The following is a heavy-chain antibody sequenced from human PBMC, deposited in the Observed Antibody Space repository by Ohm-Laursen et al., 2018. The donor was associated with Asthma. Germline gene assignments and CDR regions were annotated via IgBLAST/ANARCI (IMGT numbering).Heavy chain of an antibody. CDR2: IIGSGATT. V-gene: IGHV3-23*01. CDR1: GFTFSNFA. J-gene: IGHJ4*02. Sequence: SLRLSCSASGFTFSNFAMSWVRQTPGKGLEWVSAIIGSGATTYFADSVKGRFTISRDNSKNTLYLQMSGLRAEDTAVYYCAKMPTGRIVPEFNYFDDWGQGTLVTVSS. CDR3: AKMPTGRIVPEFNYFDD. D-gene: IGHD3-16*02.